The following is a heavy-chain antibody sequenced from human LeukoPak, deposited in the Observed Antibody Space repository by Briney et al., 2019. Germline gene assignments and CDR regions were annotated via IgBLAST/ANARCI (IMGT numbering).Heavy chain of an antibody. Sequence: GESLKISCKGSGYSFTSYWIGWVRQMPGKGLEWMGIIYPGDSDTRYSPSFQGQVTISADKSISTAYLQWSSLKASDTAMYYCARHWSGSYGNDAFDIWGQGTMVTVSS. CDR3: ARHWSGSYGNDAFDI. CDR1: GYSFTSYW. V-gene: IGHV5-51*01. CDR2: IYPGDSDT. D-gene: IGHD1-26*01. J-gene: IGHJ3*02.